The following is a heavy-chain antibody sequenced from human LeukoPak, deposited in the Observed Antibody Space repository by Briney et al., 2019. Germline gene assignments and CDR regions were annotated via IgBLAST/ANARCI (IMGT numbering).Heavy chain of an antibody. Sequence: SETLSLTCAVSGYSISSGYYWGWIRQPPGKGLEWIGSIYHSGSTYYNPSLKSRVTISVDTSKNQFSLKLSSVTAADTAVYNCARFCCSSTTSDYWGQGTLVTVSS. CDR1: GYSISSGYY. V-gene: IGHV4-38-2*01. CDR3: ARFCCSSTTSDY. CDR2: IYHSGST. J-gene: IGHJ4*02. D-gene: IGHD2-2*01.